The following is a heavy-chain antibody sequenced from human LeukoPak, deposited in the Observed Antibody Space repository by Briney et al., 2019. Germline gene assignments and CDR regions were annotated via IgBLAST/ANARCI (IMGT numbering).Heavy chain of an antibody. J-gene: IGHJ4*02. D-gene: IGHD2-2*01. V-gene: IGHV3-30*03. CDR3: ARDQGCTSTNCYSLFFHY. CDR1: GFTFSHYA. CDR2: ISDDESDK. Sequence: GGSLRLSCAASGFTFSHYAIHWVRQAPGKGLEWVAVISDDESDKHYADSVKGRFTISRDNYKNTLYLQMNSLRAEDTAVYYCARDQGCTSTNCYSLFFHYWGQGTLVTVSS.